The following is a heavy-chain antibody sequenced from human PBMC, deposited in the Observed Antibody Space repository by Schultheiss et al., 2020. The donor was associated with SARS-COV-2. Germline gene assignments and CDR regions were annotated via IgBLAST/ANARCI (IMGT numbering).Heavy chain of an antibody. CDR1: GFTFSSYA. J-gene: IGHJ4*02. Sequence: GGSLRLSCAASGFTFSSYAMSWVRQAPGKGLEWVSAISGSGGSTYYADSVKGRFTISRDNSKNTLYLQMNSLRAEDTAVYYCARENEDYYDSSGSLDYWGQGTLVTVSS. V-gene: IGHV3-23*01. CDR3: ARENEDYYDSSGSLDY. D-gene: IGHD3-22*01. CDR2: ISGSGGST.